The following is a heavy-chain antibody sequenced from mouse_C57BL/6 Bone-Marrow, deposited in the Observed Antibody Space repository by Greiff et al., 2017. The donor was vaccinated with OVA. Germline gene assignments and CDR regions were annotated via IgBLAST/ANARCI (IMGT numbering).Heavy chain of an antibody. CDR3: TNQLGEPVAY. Sequence: EVKVEESGAELVRPGASVKLSCTASGFNIKDDYMHWVKQRPEQGLEWIGWIDPDNGDTEYASKFQGKATITADTSSNTAYLQLSSLTSEDTAVYYCTNQLGEPVAYWGQGTLVTVSA. D-gene: IGHD4-1*02. CDR1: GFNIKDDY. V-gene: IGHV14-4*01. J-gene: IGHJ3*01. CDR2: IDPDNGDT.